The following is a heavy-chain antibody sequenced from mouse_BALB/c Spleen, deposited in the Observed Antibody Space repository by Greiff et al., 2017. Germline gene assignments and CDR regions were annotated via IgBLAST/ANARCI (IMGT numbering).Heavy chain of an antibody. J-gene: IGHJ4*01. CDR1: GFTFTDYY. V-gene: IGHV7-3*02. D-gene: IGHD2-4*01. CDR2: IRNKANGYTT. CDR3: ARDWGLRRHYYYAMDY. Sequence: EVQGVESGGGLVQPGGSLRLSCATSGFTFTDYYMSWVRQPPGKALEWLGFIRNKANGYTTEYSAAVKGRFTISRDNSQSILYLQMNTLRAEDSAAYYCARDWGLRRHYYYAMDYWGQGTSGTVSS.